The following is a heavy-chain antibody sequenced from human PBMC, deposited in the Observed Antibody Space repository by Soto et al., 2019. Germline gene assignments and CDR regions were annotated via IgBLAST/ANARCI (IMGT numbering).Heavy chain of an antibody. V-gene: IGHV4-39*01. J-gene: IGHJ4*02. CDR1: GASISTSIYY. CDR3: ARRFEYSTGWYCFDY. Sequence: SETLSLTCTVSGASISTSIYYWCWIRHPPGKGLEWIGTIYYSGSTYYNPSLKSRVTISVDTSKNQFSLKLRSVTAADTAIYYCARRFEYSTGWYCFDYWGRGTLVTVSS. D-gene: IGHD6-19*01. CDR2: IYYSGST.